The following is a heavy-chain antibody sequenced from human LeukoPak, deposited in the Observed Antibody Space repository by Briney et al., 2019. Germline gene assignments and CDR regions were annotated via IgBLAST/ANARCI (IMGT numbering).Heavy chain of an antibody. CDR3: ARINRDGYNWGAFDI. Sequence: PGGSLRLSCAASGFTFSSYSMNWVRQAPGKGLEWVSSISSSSSYIYYADSVKGRFTISRDNAKNSLYLQMNSLRAEDTAVYYCARINRDGYNWGAFDIWGQGTMVTVSS. V-gene: IGHV3-21*04. J-gene: IGHJ3*02. D-gene: IGHD5-24*01. CDR1: GFTFSSYS. CDR2: ISSSSSYI.